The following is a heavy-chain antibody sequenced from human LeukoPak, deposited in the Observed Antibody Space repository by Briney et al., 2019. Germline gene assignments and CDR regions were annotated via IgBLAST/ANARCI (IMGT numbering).Heavy chain of an antibody. Sequence: LAGGSLRLSCAASGFTFSSYWMHWVRQAPGKGLVWVSRINSDGSSTSYADSVKGRFTISRDNAKNTLYLQMNSLRAEDTAVYYCARYWDFDWLPIENAYFDYWGQGTLVTVSS. J-gene: IGHJ4*02. CDR2: INSDGSST. V-gene: IGHV3-74*01. CDR1: GFTFSSYW. CDR3: ARYWDFDWLPIENAYFDY. D-gene: IGHD3-9*01.